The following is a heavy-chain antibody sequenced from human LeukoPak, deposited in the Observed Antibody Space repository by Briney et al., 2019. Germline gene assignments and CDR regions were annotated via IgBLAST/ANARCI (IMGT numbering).Heavy chain of an antibody. J-gene: IGHJ6*02. CDR3: TSEFGGNDYYYYYGMDV. CDR2: IRSKAYSYAT. V-gene: IGHV3-73*01. D-gene: IGHD4-23*01. Sequence: GGSLRLSCAASGFTFSGSSMHWVRQASWKGLEWVGRIRSKAYSYATTYAASVRGRFTISRDDSKNTAYLQMNSLKTEDTAVYYCTSEFGGNDYYYYYGMDVWGQGTTVTVSS. CDR1: GFTFSGSS.